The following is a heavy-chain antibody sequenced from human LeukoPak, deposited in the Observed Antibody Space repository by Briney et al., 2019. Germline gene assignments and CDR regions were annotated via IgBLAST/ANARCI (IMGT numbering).Heavy chain of an antibody. D-gene: IGHD3-16*01. V-gene: IGHV3-21*01. CDR2: ISSSSSYI. J-gene: IGHJ6*02. CDR3: ARGSNRVPSKGGVSTNSHYYYGMDV. CDR1: GFTVSSYS. Sequence: GGSLRLSCAASGFTVSSYSMNWVRQAPRKGLEWVSSISSSSSYIYYADSVKGRFTISRDNAKNSLYLQMNSLRAEDTAVYYCARGSNRVPSKGGVSTNSHYYYGMDVWGQGTTVTVSS.